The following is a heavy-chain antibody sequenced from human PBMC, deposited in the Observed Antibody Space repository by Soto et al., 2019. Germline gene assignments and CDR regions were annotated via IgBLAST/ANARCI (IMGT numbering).Heavy chain of an antibody. D-gene: IGHD3-3*01. CDR1: GGSFSGYY. J-gene: IGHJ4*02. Sequence: SETLSLTCAVYGGSFSGYYWSWIRQPPGKGLEWIGEINHSGSTNYNPSLKSRVTISVDTSKNQFSLKLSSVTAADTAVYYCARGQYYDFWRPFDYWGQGTLVTVSS. CDR2: INHSGST. V-gene: IGHV4-34*01. CDR3: ARGQYYDFWRPFDY.